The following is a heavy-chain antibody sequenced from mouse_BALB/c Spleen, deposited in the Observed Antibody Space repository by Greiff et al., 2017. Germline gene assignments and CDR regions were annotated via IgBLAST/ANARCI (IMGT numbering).Heavy chain of an antibody. CDR2: ISYSGST. J-gene: IGHJ4*01. CDR1: GDSITSGY. CDR3: ARALLRLNAMDY. D-gene: IGHD1-2*01. Sequence: EVQLVESGPSLVKPSQTLSLTCSVTGDSITSGYWNWFRKFPGNKLEYMGYISYSGSTYYYPSLKSRLSITRDTSKNQYYLQLNSVTTKDTATYYCARALLRLNAMDYWGQGTSVTVSS. V-gene: IGHV3-8*02.